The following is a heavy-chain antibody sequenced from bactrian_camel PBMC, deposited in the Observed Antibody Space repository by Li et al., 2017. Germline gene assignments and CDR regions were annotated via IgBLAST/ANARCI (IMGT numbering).Heavy chain of an antibody. D-gene: IGHD3*01. CDR2: IDRDSGT. J-gene: IGHJ4*01. Sequence: VQLVESGGGSVQAGGSPTLSCTVSGIMYLNDCMGWFRQSDGKERVGVATIDRDSGTAYADSVKGRFTISKDNAKYTLYLQMSSLKPEDTAMYYCAADHWVGGRCDTNEYSYYGQGTQVTVS. CDR1: GIMYLNDC. V-gene: IGHV3S53*01. CDR3: AADHWVGGRCDTNEYSY.